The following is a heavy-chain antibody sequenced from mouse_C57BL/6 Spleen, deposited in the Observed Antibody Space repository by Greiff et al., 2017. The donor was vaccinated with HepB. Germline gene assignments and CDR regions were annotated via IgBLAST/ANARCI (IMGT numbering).Heavy chain of an antibody. V-gene: IGHV1-53*01. J-gene: IGHJ2*01. CDR3: ARWETMVWYPDY. Sequence: QVQLQQPGTELEKPGASVKLSCKASGYTFTSYWMHWVKQRPGQGLEWIGNINPSNGGTNYNEKFKSKATLTVDKSSSTAYMQLSSLTSEDSAVYYCARWETMVWYPDYWGQGTTLTVSS. D-gene: IGHD2-1*01. CDR1: GYTFTSYW. CDR2: INPSNGGT.